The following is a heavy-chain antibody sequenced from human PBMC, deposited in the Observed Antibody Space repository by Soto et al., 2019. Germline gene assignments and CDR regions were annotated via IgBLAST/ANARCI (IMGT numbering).Heavy chain of an antibody. CDR1: GYTFSGFY. D-gene: IGHD6-19*01. V-gene: IGHV1-2*02. CDR3: ASTAVTGTAGLDF. CDR2: INPNSGGT. J-gene: IGHJ4*02. Sequence: ASVKVSCKASGYTFSGFYMHWVRQAPGQGLGWMGWINPNSGGTKSAEKFQGRVTMTRDTSISTAYMELSRLTSDDTAVYYCASTAVTGTAGLDFWGQGTQVTVSS.